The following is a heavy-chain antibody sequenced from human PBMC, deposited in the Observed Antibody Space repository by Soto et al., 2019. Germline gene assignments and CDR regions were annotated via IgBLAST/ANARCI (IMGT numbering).Heavy chain of an antibody. D-gene: IGHD1-7*01. CDR3: TAKGELLHYYYYGMDV. CDR1: GGTFSSYA. J-gene: IGHJ6*02. Sequence: QVQLVQSGAEVKKPGSSVKVSCKASGGTFSSYAISWVRQAPGQGLEWMGGIIPIFGTANYAQKFQGRVTITADESTSTAYMELSSLRSEDTAVYYCTAKGELLHYYYYGMDVWGQGTTVTVSS. CDR2: IIPIFGTA. V-gene: IGHV1-69*01.